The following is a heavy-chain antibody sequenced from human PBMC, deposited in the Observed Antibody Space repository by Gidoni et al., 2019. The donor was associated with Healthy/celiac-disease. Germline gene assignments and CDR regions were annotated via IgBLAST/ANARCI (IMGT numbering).Heavy chain of an antibody. D-gene: IGHD5-18*01. V-gene: IGHV3-21*01. Sequence: EVQLVESGGGLVKPGGSLRLSCAASGFTFSSYSMNWVRQAPGKGLEWVSSISSSSSYIYYADSVKGRFTISRDNAKNSLYLQMNSLRAEDTAVYYCASLRDTAMVTGPPDYWGQGTLVTVSS. CDR2: ISSSSSYI. J-gene: IGHJ4*02. CDR3: ASLRDTAMVTGPPDY. CDR1: GFTFSSYS.